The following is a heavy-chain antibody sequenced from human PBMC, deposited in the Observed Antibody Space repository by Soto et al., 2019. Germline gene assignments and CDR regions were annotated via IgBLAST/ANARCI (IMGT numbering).Heavy chain of an antibody. Sequence: ASVKVSCKASGGTFSSYTISWVRQAPGQGLEWMGRINPILGIANYAQKFQGRVTITADKSTSTAYMELSSLRSEDTAVYYCARRQDCSGGSCYSSALDYWGQGTLVTVSS. J-gene: IGHJ4*02. V-gene: IGHV1-69*02. D-gene: IGHD2-15*01. CDR3: ARRQDCSGGSCYSSALDY. CDR1: GGTFSSYT. CDR2: INPILGIA.